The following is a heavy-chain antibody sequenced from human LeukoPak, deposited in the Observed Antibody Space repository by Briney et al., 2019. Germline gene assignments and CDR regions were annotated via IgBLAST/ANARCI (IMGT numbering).Heavy chain of an antibody. CDR2: INDNGAGT. CDR3: AKGLRTGVGPYRGYHYYMDV. D-gene: IGHD3-16*01. CDR1: GFTFRSFA. Sequence: GGSLRLSCAASGFTFRSFAMSWVRQAPGKGLKWVATINDNGAGTYYADSVNGRFTVSRDNSYNTVSLQMNSLRDEDTGVYYCAKGLRTGVGPYRGYHYYMDVWGRGATVTVSS. J-gene: IGHJ6*03. V-gene: IGHV3-23*01.